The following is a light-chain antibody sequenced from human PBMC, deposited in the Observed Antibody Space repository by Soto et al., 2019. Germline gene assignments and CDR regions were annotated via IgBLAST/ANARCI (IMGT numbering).Light chain of an antibody. CDR1: ESVSRN. J-gene: IGKJ3*01. V-gene: IGKV3-15*01. CDR3: QQRSNWPLFT. Sequence: EIVVTQSPVTLSVSPGERVTLSCRASESVSRNLAWYQQKPGQTPRLLIYGASTRATGVPARFSGSGSGTDFILAITSLQSEDFAVYYCQQRSNWPLFTFGPGTKVDIK. CDR2: GAS.